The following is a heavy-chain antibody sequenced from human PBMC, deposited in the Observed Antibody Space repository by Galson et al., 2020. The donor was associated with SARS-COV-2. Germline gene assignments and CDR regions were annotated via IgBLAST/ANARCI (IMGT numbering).Heavy chain of an antibody. CDR3: ARSRCSGGTCYILDY. D-gene: IGHD2-15*01. Sequence: TGGSLRLSCTASGFFFSSYAMSWVRQAPGKGPEWVSAVSGSAGSRYYADSVQGRFTISRDNARSTLSLRMNSLRTEDTAVYYCARSRCSGGTCYILDYWGQGTVVTVSS. CDR1: GFFFSSYA. V-gene: IGHV3-23*01. CDR2: VSGSAGSR. J-gene: IGHJ4*02.